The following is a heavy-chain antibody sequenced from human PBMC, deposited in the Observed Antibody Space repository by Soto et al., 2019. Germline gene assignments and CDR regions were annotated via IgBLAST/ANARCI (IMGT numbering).Heavy chain of an antibody. CDR1: GGSTKFYY. J-gene: IGHJ5*02. CDR3: ARRWGGGYSSSSRGVENWFDP. Sequence: PSETLSLTCTLSGGSTKFYYWSWIRQSPGRGLEWIGYIYHSGTTNYNPSLKSRVTISIETSKNQFSLELNSITAADAAVYYCARRWGGGYSSSSRGVENWFDPWGQGTLVTVSS. V-gene: IGHV4-59*01. CDR2: IYHSGTT. D-gene: IGHD6-6*01.